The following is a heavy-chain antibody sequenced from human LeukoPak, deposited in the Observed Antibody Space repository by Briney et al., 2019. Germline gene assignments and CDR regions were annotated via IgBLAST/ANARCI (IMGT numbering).Heavy chain of an antibody. CDR3: ARDPGIRNGMDV. CDR2: IYSGGTT. V-gene: IGHV3-53*01. Sequence: GGSLRLSCAASGFTVNNNYMTWVRQAPGKGLEWVSVIYSGGTTYYADSVKGRFTISRDDSKNTLYLQMNSLRVDDTAVYYCARDPGIRNGMDVWGQGTTVTVSS. D-gene: IGHD2/OR15-2a*01. CDR1: GFTVNNNY. J-gene: IGHJ6*02.